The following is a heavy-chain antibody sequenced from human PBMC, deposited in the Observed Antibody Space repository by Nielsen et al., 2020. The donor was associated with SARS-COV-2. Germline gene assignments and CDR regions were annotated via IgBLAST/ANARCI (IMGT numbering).Heavy chain of an antibody. Sequence: GGSLRLSCAASGFTFRNYWMNWVRQVPGKGLEWVANIEEDGSEKFYLDSVKGRFTISRDNAKNSLYLQMNSLRAEDTAVYYCARSNYDFWSGYYPFDYWGQGTLVTVSS. J-gene: IGHJ4*02. D-gene: IGHD3-3*01. CDR1: GFTFRNYW. CDR2: IEEDGSEK. CDR3: ARSNYDFWSGYYPFDY. V-gene: IGHV3-7*03.